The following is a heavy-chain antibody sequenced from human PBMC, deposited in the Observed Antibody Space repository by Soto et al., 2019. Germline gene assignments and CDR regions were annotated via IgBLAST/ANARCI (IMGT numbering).Heavy chain of an antibody. D-gene: IGHD2-2*01. V-gene: IGHV3-73*01. Sequence: PGESLKISCAASGFTFGASALQWVRQASGKGLEWLGRIGSKGETYATTYAASVKGRFTISRDNSKNTLYLQMNSLRAEDTAVYYCARDPLPKAYCISTSCYWLPWFDPWGQGTLVTVSS. J-gene: IGHJ5*02. CDR3: ARDPLPKAYCISTSCYWLPWFDP. CDR1: GFTFGASA. CDR2: IGSKGETYAT.